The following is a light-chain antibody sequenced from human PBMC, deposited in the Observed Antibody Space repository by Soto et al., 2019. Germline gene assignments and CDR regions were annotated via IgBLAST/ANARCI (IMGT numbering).Light chain of an antibody. CDR1: QSVLYSSNNKNY. Sequence: DIVMTQSPDSLAVSLGERATINCKSSQSVLYSSNNKNYLAWYQQKPGQSPKLLIYWASTRESGVPDRFSGSGSGTDFTLTISSLQAEDGAVYYCQQYYSSPFTFGPGTKGDIK. V-gene: IGKV4-1*01. CDR2: WAS. CDR3: QQYYSSPFT. J-gene: IGKJ3*01.